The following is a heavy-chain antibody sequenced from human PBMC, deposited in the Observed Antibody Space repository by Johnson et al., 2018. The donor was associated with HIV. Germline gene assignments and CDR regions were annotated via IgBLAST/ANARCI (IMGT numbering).Heavy chain of an antibody. D-gene: IGHD6-6*01. J-gene: IGHJ3*02. CDR2: ISYDGSNK. CDR3: ASPWGRYSISSLDSFDI. CDR1: GFTFSSYG. V-gene: IGHV3-30*03. Sequence: QVQLLESGGGVVQPGRSLRLSCAASGFTFSSYGIHWVRQAPGKGLEWVAVISYDGSNKYYAYSVKGRVTISRDNSKNTLYLQMNSLRAEDTAVYYCASPWGRYSISSLDSFDIWGQGTMVTVSS.